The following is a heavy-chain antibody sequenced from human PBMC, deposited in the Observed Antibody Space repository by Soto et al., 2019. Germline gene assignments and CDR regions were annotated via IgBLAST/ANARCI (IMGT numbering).Heavy chain of an antibody. CDR1: GYTFTSYG. J-gene: IGHJ4*02. CDR2: INAGNGNT. V-gene: IGHV1-3*01. Sequence: ASVKVSCKASGYTFTSYGISWVRQAPGQRLEWMGWINAGNGNTKYSQKFQGRVTITRDTSASTAYMELSSLRSEDTAVYYCARDQGLRFLEWLFDYWGQGTLVTVSS. CDR3: ARDQGLRFLEWLFDY. D-gene: IGHD3-3*01.